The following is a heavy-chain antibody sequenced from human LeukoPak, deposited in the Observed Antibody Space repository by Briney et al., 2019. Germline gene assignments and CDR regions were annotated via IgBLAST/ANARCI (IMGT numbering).Heavy chain of an antibody. CDR3: ARSPPYYDSRAFQH. V-gene: IGHV4-31*03. CDR2: IYYSGST. CDR1: GGSISSGGYY. Sequence: SQTLSLTCTVSGGSISSGGYYWIWIRQHPGKGLEWIGYIYYSGSTYYNPSLKSRVTISVDTSKNQFFLKLSSVTAADTAVYYCARSPPYYDSRAFQHWGQGTLVTVSS. J-gene: IGHJ1*01. D-gene: IGHD3-22*01.